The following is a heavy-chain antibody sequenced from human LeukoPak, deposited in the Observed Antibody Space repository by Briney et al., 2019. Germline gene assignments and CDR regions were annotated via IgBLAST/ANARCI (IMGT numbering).Heavy chain of an antibody. CDR2: IYTSGST. CDR1: GGSISSYY. CDR3: ARGWNWNYVPPGSFDY. V-gene: IGHV4-4*07. Sequence: SETLSLTCTVSGGSISSYYWSWIRQPAGKGLEWIGRIYTSGSTNYNPSLKSRVTMSVDTSKNQFSLKLSSVTAADTAVYYCARGWNWNYVPPGSFDYWGQGTLVTVSS. D-gene: IGHD1-7*01. J-gene: IGHJ4*02.